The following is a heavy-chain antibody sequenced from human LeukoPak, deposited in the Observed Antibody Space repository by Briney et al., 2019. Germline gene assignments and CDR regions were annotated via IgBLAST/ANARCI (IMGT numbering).Heavy chain of an antibody. J-gene: IGHJ4*02. CDR2: IYYSGST. CDR3: GRSRAGYFDY. Sequence: KSSETLSLTCTVSGGSISSSSYYWGWIRQPPGKGLEWIGSIYYSGSTYYNPSLKSRVTISVDTSKNQFSLKLSSVTAADTAVYYCGRSRAGYFDYWGQGTLVTVSS. V-gene: IGHV4-39*07. CDR1: GGSISSSSYY. D-gene: IGHD6-19*01.